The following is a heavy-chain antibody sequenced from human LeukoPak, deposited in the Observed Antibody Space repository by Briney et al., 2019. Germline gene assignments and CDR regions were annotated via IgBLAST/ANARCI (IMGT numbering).Heavy chain of an antibody. V-gene: IGHV4-59*01. D-gene: IGHD2-2*01. CDR1: GGSISGYY. Sequence: SETLSLTCVVSGGSISGYYWSWIRQPPGKGLEWIGYGHSSGRTNYNASLKSRATLSVDTSRNDFSLKLTSVTAADTAVYYFARYCSSTSCILRGFAYWGQATLV. CDR2: GHSSGRT. J-gene: IGHJ4*02. CDR3: ARYCSSTSCILRGFAY.